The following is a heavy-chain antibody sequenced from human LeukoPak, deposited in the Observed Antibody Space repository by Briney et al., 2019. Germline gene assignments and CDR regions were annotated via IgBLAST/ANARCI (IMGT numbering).Heavy chain of an antibody. V-gene: IGHV1-18*01. CDR3: ARVGTGGWSLTNADY. CDR1: GYTFTSYG. Sequence: ASVKVSCKASGYTFTSYGISWVRQAPGQGLEWMGWISAYNGNTNYAQKFQGRVTMTTDTSTSTAYMELRSLRSDDTAVFYCARVGTGGWSLTNADYWGQGTLVTVPS. J-gene: IGHJ4*02. D-gene: IGHD6-19*01. CDR2: ISAYNGNT.